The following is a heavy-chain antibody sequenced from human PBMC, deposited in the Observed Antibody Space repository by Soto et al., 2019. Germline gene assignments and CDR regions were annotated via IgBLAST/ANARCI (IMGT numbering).Heavy chain of an antibody. D-gene: IGHD3-22*01. CDR1: GFTFSSYG. J-gene: IGHJ6*02. Sequence: LRLSCAASGFTFSSYGMHWVRQAPGKGLEWVAVISYDGSNKYYADSVKGRFTISRDNSKNTLYLQMNSLRAEDTAVYYCAKQVHYYDSSGYSPGMDVWGQGTTVTVSS. CDR3: AKQVHYYDSSGYSPGMDV. V-gene: IGHV3-30*18. CDR2: ISYDGSNK.